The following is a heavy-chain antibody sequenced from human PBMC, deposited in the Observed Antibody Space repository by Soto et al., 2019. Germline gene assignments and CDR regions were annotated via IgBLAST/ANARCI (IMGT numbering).Heavy chain of an antibody. J-gene: IGHJ4*02. Sequence: QVQLVESGGGMVKPEGSLRLSCAASGFTFSAYYMSWIRQAPGKGLEWVSYISGSGSPTHYGDSAKGRFTISRDNAKASQYLQMDILRAEDTAIYYCARELVLSVGALSQWGQGTLVTVSS. D-gene: IGHD1-26*01. CDR3: ARELVLSVGALSQ. CDR1: GFTFSAYY. V-gene: IGHV3-11*01. CDR2: ISGSGSPT.